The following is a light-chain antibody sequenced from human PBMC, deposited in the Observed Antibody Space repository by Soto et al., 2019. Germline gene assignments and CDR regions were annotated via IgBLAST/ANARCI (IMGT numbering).Light chain of an antibody. CDR2: QAS. CDR1: QSISAW. V-gene: IGKV1-5*03. Sequence: DIQMTQSPSTLSASVGDRVTITCRASQSISAWLAWYQHKPGKAPKLLIYQASNLESGVPSRFSGSGSGTEFTLTISSLQPDDFATYYCQQYNPYWTFGQGTKVEIK. J-gene: IGKJ1*01. CDR3: QQYNPYWT.